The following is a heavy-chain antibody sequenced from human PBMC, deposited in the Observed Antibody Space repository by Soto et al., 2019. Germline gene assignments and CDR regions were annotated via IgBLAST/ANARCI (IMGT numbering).Heavy chain of an antibody. CDR3: ASGGKLETPPEYFDY. CDR1: GGSFSGYY. Sequence: SETLSLTCAVYGGSFSGYYWSWIRQPPGKGLEWIGEINHSGSTNYNPSLKSRVTISVDTSKNQFSLKLSSVTAADTAVYYCASGGKLETPPEYFDYWGQGTLVTVSS. V-gene: IGHV4-34*01. J-gene: IGHJ4*02. D-gene: IGHD1-1*01. CDR2: INHSGST.